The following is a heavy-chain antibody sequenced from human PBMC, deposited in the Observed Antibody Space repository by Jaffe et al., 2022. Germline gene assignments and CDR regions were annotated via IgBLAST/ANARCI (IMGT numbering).Heavy chain of an antibody. D-gene: IGHD1-26*01. Sequence: EVQLAESGGGLVQPGGSLRLSCAASGIDVSNSYMTWVRQAPGKGLEWVSVIYSDGATYFADSVKGRFTISRDKSNNTLVLHMNSLRVEDTAVFYCGAKRELPLYFNHWGQGVLVTVSS. CDR3: GAKRELPLYFNH. CDR2: IYSDGAT. J-gene: IGHJ4*02. CDR1: GIDVSNSY. V-gene: IGHV3-66*02.